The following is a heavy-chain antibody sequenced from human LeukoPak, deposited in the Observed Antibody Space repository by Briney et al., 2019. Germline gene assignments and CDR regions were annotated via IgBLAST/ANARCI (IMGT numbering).Heavy chain of an antibody. CDR1: GYSFTSYW. V-gene: IGHV5-51*01. J-gene: IGHJ4*02. D-gene: IGHD2-15*01. CDR2: IYPGDSDT. CDR3: ARRDCSGGSCYSSFDY. Sequence: GESLKISCKGSGYSFTSYWIGWVRQMPGKGLECMGIIYPGDSDTRYSPSFQGQVTISADKAISTAYLQWSSLKASDTAMYYCARRDCSGGSCYSSFDYWGQGTLVTVSS.